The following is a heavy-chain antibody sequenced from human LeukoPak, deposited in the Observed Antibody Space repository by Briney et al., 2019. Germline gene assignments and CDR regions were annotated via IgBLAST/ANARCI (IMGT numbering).Heavy chain of an antibody. CDR2: IIHSGST. CDR3: ARGYCGSVSYLIFDY. V-gene: IGHV4-34*01. D-gene: IGHD3-10*01. CDR1: GGSFSVSY. J-gene: IGHJ4*02. Sequence: SETLSLTCAVYGGSFSVSYWSWIRQPPGKGLEWIGEIIHSGSTNYNPSLKSRVPLSVDTSKNQFSLKLSSVTAADTAVYYCARGYCGSVSYLIFDYWGQGTLVTVSS.